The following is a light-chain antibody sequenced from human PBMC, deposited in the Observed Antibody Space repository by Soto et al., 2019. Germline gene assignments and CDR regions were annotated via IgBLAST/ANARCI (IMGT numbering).Light chain of an antibody. CDR3: QQYYGIPYT. CDR1: QSVFYSSNNKNY. J-gene: IGKJ2*01. Sequence: DIVMTQSPDSRAVSLGERATINCKSSQSVFYSSNNKNYLAWYQQKPGQPPKLRIYWASTRESGVPDRFSGSGSGTDFTLTISSLQAEDVAVYYCQQYYGIPYTFGQGPKLEIK. CDR2: WAS. V-gene: IGKV4-1*01.